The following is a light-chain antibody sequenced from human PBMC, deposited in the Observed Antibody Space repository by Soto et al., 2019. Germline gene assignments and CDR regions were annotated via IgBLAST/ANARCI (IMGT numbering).Light chain of an antibody. CDR1: SGHSNYA. CDR2: VNSDGTH. Sequence: QLVLTQSPSASASLGASVRLTCTLSSGHSNYAIAWHQQQPRRGPRYLMKVNSDGTHNKGDGIPDRFSGSSSGTERYLTISSLQSEDEADYYCQTGGSGILFGGGTKLTVL. CDR3: QTGGSGIL. V-gene: IGLV4-69*01. J-gene: IGLJ2*01.